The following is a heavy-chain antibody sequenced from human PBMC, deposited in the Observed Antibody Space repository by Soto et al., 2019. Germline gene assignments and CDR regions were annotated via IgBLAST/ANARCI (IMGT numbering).Heavy chain of an antibody. CDR3: SSHDTRARFDP. Sequence: QVQLVQSGAEVKKPGASVKVSCKAPRYIFTAYFMHWVRQAPGQGLEWMGWINPNNGATHYGLSFEGRVTVNRDTSVSTAYMDLNSLRSDDTAVYYCSSHDTRARFDPWGQGTLVIVSS. D-gene: IGHD1-1*01. V-gene: IGHV1-2*02. J-gene: IGHJ5*02. CDR1: RYIFTAYF. CDR2: INPNNGAT.